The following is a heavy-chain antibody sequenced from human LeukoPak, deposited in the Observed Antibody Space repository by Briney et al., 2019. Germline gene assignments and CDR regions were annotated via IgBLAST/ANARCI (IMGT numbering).Heavy chain of an antibody. CDR1: GFTFSSYW. V-gene: IGHV3-7*01. Sequence: GGSLRLSCAASGFTFSSYWMSWVRQAPGKGLEWVANIKQDGSEKYYVDSVKGRFTISRDNTKNSLYLQMNSLRAEDTAVYYCARGQYSPAAWGYYYMDVWGKGTTVTVSS. J-gene: IGHJ6*03. D-gene: IGHD6-6*01. CDR3: ARGQYSPAAWGYYYMDV. CDR2: IKQDGSEK.